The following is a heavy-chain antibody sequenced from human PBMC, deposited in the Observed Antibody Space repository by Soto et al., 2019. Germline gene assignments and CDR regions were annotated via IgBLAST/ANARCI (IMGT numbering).Heavy chain of an antibody. CDR1: GYIFTSYG. CDR3: ARVGLLRFTYCYYMDV. V-gene: IGHV1-18*01. J-gene: IGHJ6*03. D-gene: IGHD3-3*01. CDR2: ISAYNGNT. Sequence: ASVKVSCKAFGYIFTSYGISWVRQAPGQGLEWMGWISAYNGNTNYAQKLQGRVTVTTDTSTSTAYMELRSLRSDDTAVYYCARVGLLRFTYCYYMDVWGKGTTVTVSS.